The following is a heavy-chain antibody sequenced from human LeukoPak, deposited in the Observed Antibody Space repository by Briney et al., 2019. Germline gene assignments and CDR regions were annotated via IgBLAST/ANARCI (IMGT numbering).Heavy chain of an antibody. Sequence: GGSLRLSCAASGFTFSSYAMHWVRQAPGKGLEWVAVISYDGSNKYYADSVKGRFTISRDNSKNTLYLQMNSLRAEDTAVYYCAKTSNSEDAFDIWGQGTMVTVSS. CDR2: ISYDGSNK. J-gene: IGHJ3*02. CDR3: AKTSNSEDAFDI. D-gene: IGHD4-11*01. V-gene: IGHV3-30*04. CDR1: GFTFSSYA.